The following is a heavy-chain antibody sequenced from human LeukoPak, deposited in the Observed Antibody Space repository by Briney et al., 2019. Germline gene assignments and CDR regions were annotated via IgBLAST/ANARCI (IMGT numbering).Heavy chain of an antibody. CDR2: ISPSGGST. CDR3: VRGAKCSGADCDSTKEYVYYFDY. J-gene: IGHJ4*02. V-gene: IGHV1-46*01. D-gene: IGHD6-25*01. Sequence: ASVKVSCKAFGYTFTSNYMHWVRQAPGQGPEWMGVISPSGGSTTYAQKFQGRVTLTRDMSTSTDYLELSSLRSEDTAVYYCVRGAKCSGADCDSTKEYVYYFDYWGQGTLVTVSS. CDR1: GYTFTSNY.